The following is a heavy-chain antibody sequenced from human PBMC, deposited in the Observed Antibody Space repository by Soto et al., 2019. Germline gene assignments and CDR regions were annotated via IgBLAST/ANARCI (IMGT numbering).Heavy chain of an antibody. D-gene: IGHD3-22*01. CDR3: ARIGYYYDSSGYPGYFQH. Sequence: PSETLSLTCAVSGGSISSSNWWSWVRQPPGKGLEWIGEIYYSGSTYYNPSLKSRVTISVDTSKNQFSLKLSSVTAADTAVYYCARIGYYYDSSGYPGYFQHWGQGTLVTVSS. J-gene: IGHJ1*01. V-gene: IGHV4-4*02. CDR1: GGSISSSNW. CDR2: IYYSGST.